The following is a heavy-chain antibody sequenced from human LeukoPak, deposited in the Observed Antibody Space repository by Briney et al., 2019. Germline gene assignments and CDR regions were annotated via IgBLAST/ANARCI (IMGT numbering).Heavy chain of an antibody. Sequence: TGGSLRLSCAVSGFAFNRHWMHWVRQTPGKGLVWVSRITGDGTSTNYADSVKGRFTISRDNAKNTVYLQMNSLKAEDTAGYYCVSVSRFDRYYYGMDAWGQGTTVTVSS. V-gene: IGHV3-74*01. D-gene: IGHD1-14*01. J-gene: IGHJ6*02. CDR1: GFAFNRHW. CDR2: ITGDGTST. CDR3: VSVSRFDRYYYGMDA.